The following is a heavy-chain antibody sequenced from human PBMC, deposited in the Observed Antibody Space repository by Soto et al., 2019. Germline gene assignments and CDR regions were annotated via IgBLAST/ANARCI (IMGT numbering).Heavy chain of an antibody. Sequence: GGSLRLSCAASGFTFSSYAMHWVRQAPGKGLEWVAVISYDGSNKYYADSVKGRFTISRDNSKNTLYLQMNSLRAEDTAVYYCARVLGSSYGMDVWGQGTTVTVSS. V-gene: IGHV3-30-3*01. D-gene: IGHD1-26*01. CDR3: ARVLGSSYGMDV. J-gene: IGHJ6*02. CDR2: ISYDGSNK. CDR1: GFTFSSYA.